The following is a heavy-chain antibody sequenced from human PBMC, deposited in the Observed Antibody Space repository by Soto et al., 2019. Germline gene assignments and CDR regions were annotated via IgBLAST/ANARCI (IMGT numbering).Heavy chain of an antibody. J-gene: IGHJ3*02. CDR2: IYYSGST. CDR1: GGSISSYY. CDR3: ERQVDVGKAFDN. V-gene: IGHV4-59*01. Sequence: SETLSLTCTVSGGSISSYYWSWIRQPPGKGLEWIGYIYYSGSTNYNPSLKRRVTISVDTSKNQFSLKLSSVTAADTAVYCSERQVDVGKAFDNWGQGTMDTV. D-gene: IGHD5-12*01.